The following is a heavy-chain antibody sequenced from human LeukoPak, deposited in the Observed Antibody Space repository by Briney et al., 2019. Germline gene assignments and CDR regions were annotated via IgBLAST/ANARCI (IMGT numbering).Heavy chain of an antibody. J-gene: IGHJ4*02. CDR1: GFMFDDYG. Sequence: GGSLRLSCAASGFMFDDYGMSWVRQAPGKGLEWVSGINWNGGRTGYADSVKGRFTISRDNAKNSLYLQMNSLRAEDTALYYCAREGSGSYGRFDYWGQGTLVTVPS. V-gene: IGHV3-20*04. CDR2: INWNGGRT. D-gene: IGHD1-26*01. CDR3: AREGSGSYGRFDY.